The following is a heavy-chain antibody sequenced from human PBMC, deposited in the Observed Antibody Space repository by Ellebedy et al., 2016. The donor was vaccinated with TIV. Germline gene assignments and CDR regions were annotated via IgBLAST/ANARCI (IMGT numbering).Heavy chain of an antibody. Sequence: GESLKISXAASGFTFSSYAMSWVRQAPGKGLEWVSDISGSGGSTYYADSVKGRFTISRDNSKNTLYLQMSSLRAEDTAVYYCVKPRHPDEYQWLPLSDAFDIWGQGTMVTVSS. CDR2: ISGSGGST. CDR3: VKPRHPDEYQWLPLSDAFDI. V-gene: IGHV3-23*01. J-gene: IGHJ3*02. CDR1: GFTFSSYA. D-gene: IGHD3-22*01.